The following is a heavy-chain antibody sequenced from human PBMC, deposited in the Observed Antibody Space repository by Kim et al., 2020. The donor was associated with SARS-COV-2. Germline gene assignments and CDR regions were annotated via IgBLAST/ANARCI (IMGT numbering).Heavy chain of an antibody. CDR1: AYSIGNGYF. V-gene: IGHV4-38-2*02. J-gene: IGHJ4*02. CDR3: ARDCLNSGSYCD. CDR2: ISHTGIT. D-gene: IGHD1-26*01. Sequence: SETLSLTCTVSAYSIGNGYFWAWIRQPPGKGLEWIGGISHTGITHYKPSLKRRVTISLDTSKNQFSLKLSSVTAADTAVYYCARDCLNSGSYCDWGQGTLFPVSS.